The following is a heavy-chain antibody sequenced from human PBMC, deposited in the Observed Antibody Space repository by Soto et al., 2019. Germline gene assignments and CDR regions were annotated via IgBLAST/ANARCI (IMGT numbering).Heavy chain of an antibody. CDR2: IYDSESA. D-gene: IGHD6-6*01. V-gene: IGHV4-31*03. CDR3: ARASSSSSAADY. J-gene: IGHJ4*02. CDR1: GESISSGGYY. Sequence: QVQLQESGPGLVKPSQTLSLTCSVSGESISSGGYYWSWIRHHPGKGLEWIGYIYDSESAYYNPSIKSRVXXXMXPAKNHCAMRLSSVTAADTAVYYCARASSSSSAADYWGQGTLATVSS.